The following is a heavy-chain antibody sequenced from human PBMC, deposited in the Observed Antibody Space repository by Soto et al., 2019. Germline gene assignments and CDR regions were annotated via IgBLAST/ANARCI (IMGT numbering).Heavy chain of an antibody. CDR2: IIPIFGTA. J-gene: IGHJ4*02. CDR3: ARGEDYGGNSVYYFDY. V-gene: IGHV1-69*13. CDR1: GGTFSSYA. D-gene: IGHD4-17*01. Sequence: ASVKVSCKASGGTFSSYAISWVRQAPGQGLEWMGGIIPIFGTANYAQKFQGRVTITADESTSTAYMELSSLRSEDTAVYYCARGEDYGGNSVYYFDYWGQGTLVTVSS.